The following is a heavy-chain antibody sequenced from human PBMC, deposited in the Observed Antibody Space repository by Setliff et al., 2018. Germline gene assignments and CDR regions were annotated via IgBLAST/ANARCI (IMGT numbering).Heavy chain of an antibody. V-gene: IGHV4-34*12. Sequence: SETLSLTCAVYGGSFSGYYWSWIRQPPGKRLEWIGEIIHSASTNYNPSLKTRVTISMSTSKNQFSLKVSSVTAADTPVYYCARSFSRREKFLLDFWGQGALVTVSS. CDR2: IIHSAST. CDR3: ARSFSRREKFLLDF. CDR1: GGSFSGYY. J-gene: IGHJ4*02.